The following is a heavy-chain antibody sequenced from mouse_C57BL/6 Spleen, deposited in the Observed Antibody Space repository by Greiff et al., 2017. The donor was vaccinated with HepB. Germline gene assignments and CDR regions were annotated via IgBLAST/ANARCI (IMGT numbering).Heavy chain of an antibody. CDR2: INPNNGGT. CDR1: GYTFTDYN. V-gene: IGHV1-18*01. CDR3: ASDGGSSSGDGYFDY. J-gene: IGHJ2*01. D-gene: IGHD1-1*01. Sequence: EVQLQQSGPELVKPGASVKIPCKASGYTFTDYNMDWVKQSNGKSLEWIGDINPNNGGTNYNQKFKGKATLTVDKSSSTAYMELRILTSEDTAVYYCASDGGSSSGDGYFDYWGQGTTLTVSS.